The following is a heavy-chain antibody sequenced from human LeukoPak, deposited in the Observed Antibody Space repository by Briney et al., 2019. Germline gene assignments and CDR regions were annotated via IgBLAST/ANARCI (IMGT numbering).Heavy chain of an antibody. D-gene: IGHD1-14*01. CDR3: AKDPHRDYYYYIEV. CDR1: GFTFSTYA. CDR2: ISGSGGSP. Sequence: GGSLRLSYAASGFTFSTYAMSWVRQAPGKGPEWVSVISGSGGSPCYADSVKGRFTISRDDSKNTLYLQMDSLRAEDTAVYYCAKDPHRDYYYYIEVWGKGTSVTVSS. J-gene: IGHJ6*03. V-gene: IGHV3-23*01.